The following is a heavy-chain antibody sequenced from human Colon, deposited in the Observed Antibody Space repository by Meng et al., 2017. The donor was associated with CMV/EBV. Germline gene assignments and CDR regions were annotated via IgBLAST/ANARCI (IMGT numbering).Heavy chain of an antibody. CDR2: ISSDGRNK. CDR1: GFTFNDYA. J-gene: IGHJ6*02. V-gene: IGHV3-30*04. CDR3: ARVSQRNNRNDPGRGMDV. Sequence: GGSLRLSCAASGFTFNDYAIYWVRQAPGKGLECVAVISSDGRNKYYADSVQGRFTISRDNSKNTLFLQMNSLRGGDTAVYYCARVSQRNNRNDPGRGMDVWGRGTTVTVSS. D-gene: IGHD1-1*01.